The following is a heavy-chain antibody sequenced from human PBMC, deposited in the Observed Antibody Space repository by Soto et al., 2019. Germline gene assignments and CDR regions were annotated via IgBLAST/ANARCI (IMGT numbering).Heavy chain of an antibody. CDR2: IYPGDSDT. Sequence: PGESLKISCKGSGYTFTNYWIGWVRQMPGKGLEWMGIIYPGDSDTKFNPSFQGQVTISADKSITTTYLQWSSLKASDTAIYYCAASIFYYGMDVWGQGTTVTVSS. V-gene: IGHV5-51*01. J-gene: IGHJ6*02. CDR3: AASIFYYGMDV. CDR1: GYTFTNYW.